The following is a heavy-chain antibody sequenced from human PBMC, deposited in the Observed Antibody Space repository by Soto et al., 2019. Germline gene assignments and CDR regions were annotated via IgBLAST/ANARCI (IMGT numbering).Heavy chain of an antibody. CDR2: ISAYNGNT. D-gene: IGHD2-2*01. CDR1: GYTFTSYG. Sequence: ASVKVSCKASGYTFTSYGISWVRQAPGQGLEWMGWISAYNGNTNYAQRLQGRVTMTTDTSTSTAYMELRSLRSDDTAVYYCVIIVNCSITTSVFPSRFHIPGCYSFSGMDVWGQGTMVTVSS. J-gene: IGHJ6*02. V-gene: IGHV1-18*01. CDR3: VIIVNCSITTSVFPSRFHIPGCYSFSGMDV.